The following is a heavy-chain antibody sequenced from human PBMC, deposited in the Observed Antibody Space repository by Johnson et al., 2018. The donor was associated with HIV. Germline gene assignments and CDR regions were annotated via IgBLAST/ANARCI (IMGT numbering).Heavy chain of an antibody. D-gene: IGHD1-26*01. CDR1: GFTFSSYG. J-gene: IGHJ3*01. Sequence: QVQLVESGGGLVKPGGSLRLSCAASGFTFSSYGMHWVRQAPGKGLEWVAFIRYDGSNKYYADSVKGRFTISRDNSKNTLYLQMNSLRAEDTAVFYCAREGWELPRTGFDVWGLGTMVTVSS. CDR2: IRYDGSNK. V-gene: IGHV3-30*02. CDR3: AREGWELPRTGFDV.